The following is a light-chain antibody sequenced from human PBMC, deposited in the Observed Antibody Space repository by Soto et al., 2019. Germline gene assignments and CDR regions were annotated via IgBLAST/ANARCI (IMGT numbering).Light chain of an antibody. CDR2: PAS. V-gene: IGKV1-6*01. J-gene: IGKJ2*01. CDR1: QGIRND. CDR3: LQVYDYPYT. Sequence: AIQMTQSPSSLFASVGDRVTITCRASQGIRNDLGWYQQKPGKAPKLLIYPASSLQSGVPSKFSGSGSGTDLTLTISSLQPEDFATYYCLQVYDYPYTFGQGTKLEI.